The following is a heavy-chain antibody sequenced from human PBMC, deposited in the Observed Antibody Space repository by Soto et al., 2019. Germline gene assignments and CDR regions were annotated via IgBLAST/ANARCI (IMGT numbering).Heavy chain of an antibody. CDR1: GFAFSNSA. CDR2: IIIASGQT. CDR3: AAELYGGGRCCSFNI. Sequence: SVKVSCKTSGFAFSNSAVQWVRQARGQRLEWIGWIIIASGQTNYAQNLQERITITRDMSTSTAYMELSSLRSEDTAIYYCAAELYGGGRCCSFNIWGQGTMVTVSS. V-gene: IGHV1-58*01. J-gene: IGHJ3*02. D-gene: IGHD2-21*02.